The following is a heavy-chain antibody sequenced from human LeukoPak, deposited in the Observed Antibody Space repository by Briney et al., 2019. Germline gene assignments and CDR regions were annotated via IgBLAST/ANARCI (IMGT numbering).Heavy chain of an antibody. CDR3: ARQTAMAPFVY. Sequence: GESLKISCKGSGYNFTSYWITWVRQMPGKGLEWMGRIDPSDSYTNYSPSFQGHVTISADKSISTAYLQWSSLKASDTAMYYCARQTAMAPFVYWGQGTLVTVSS. D-gene: IGHD5-18*01. CDR2: IDPSDSYT. J-gene: IGHJ4*02. V-gene: IGHV5-10-1*01. CDR1: GYNFTSYW.